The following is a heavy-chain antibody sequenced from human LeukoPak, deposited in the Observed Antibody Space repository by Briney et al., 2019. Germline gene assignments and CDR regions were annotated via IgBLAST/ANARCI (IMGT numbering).Heavy chain of an antibody. D-gene: IGHD6-13*01. CDR3: AKEAAFGYSSSWYYFDY. CDR1: GFTFSSYA. J-gene: IGHJ4*02. CDR2: ISGSGGST. V-gene: IGHV3-23*01. Sequence: SGGSLRLSCAASGFTFSSYAMSWVRQAPGKGLEWVSAISGSGGSTYYAGSVKGRFTISRDNSKNTLYLQMNSLRAEDTAVYYCAKEAAFGYSSSWYYFDYWGQGTLVTVSS.